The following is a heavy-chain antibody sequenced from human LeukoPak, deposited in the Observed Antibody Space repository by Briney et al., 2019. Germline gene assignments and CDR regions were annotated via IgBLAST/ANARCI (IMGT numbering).Heavy chain of an antibody. CDR1: GFTFSSYG. Sequence: GGSLRLSCAASGFTFSSYGMHWVRQAPGKGLEWVAVISYDGSNKYYADSVKGRFTISRDNSKNTLYLQMNSLRAENTAVYYCFCGNEAYFDYWGQGTPVTVSS. CDR2: ISYDGSNK. CDR3: FCGNEAYFDY. D-gene: IGHD4-23*01. J-gene: IGHJ4*02. V-gene: IGHV3-30*03.